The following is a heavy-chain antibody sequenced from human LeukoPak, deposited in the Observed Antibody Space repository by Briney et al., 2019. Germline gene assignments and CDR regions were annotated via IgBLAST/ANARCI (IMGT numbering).Heavy chain of an antibody. Sequence: ASVKVSCKASGGTFSSYAISWVRQAPGQGLEWMGGIIPIFGTANYAQKFQGRVTITADESTSTAYMELSSLRSEDTAVYYCARGAEVYTAMVTWGQGTLVTVSS. J-gene: IGHJ4*02. CDR3: ARGAEVYTAMVT. V-gene: IGHV1-69*13. CDR1: GGTFSSYA. CDR2: IIPIFGTA. D-gene: IGHD5-18*01.